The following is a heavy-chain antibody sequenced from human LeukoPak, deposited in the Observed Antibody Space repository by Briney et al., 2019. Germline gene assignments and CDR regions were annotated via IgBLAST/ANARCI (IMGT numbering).Heavy chain of an antibody. D-gene: IGHD3-10*01. CDR1: GGTFIIYA. CDR2: IIPIFGTA. CDR3: ARGRLVRGVIEFDY. Sequence: GASVKVSCKASGGTFIIYAISWVRQAPGQGLEWMGGIIPIFGTANYAQKFQGRVTITADESTSTAYMELSSLRSEDTAVYYCARGRLVRGVIEFDYWGQGTLVTVSS. V-gene: IGHV1-69*13. J-gene: IGHJ4*02.